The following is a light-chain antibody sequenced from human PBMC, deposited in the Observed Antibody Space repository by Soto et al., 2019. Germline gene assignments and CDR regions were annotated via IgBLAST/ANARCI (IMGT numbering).Light chain of an antibody. CDR3: QQYAKWPLT. V-gene: IGKV3-15*01. J-gene: IGKJ4*01. CDR1: ESVYSN. Sequence: EIVMTQSPATLSVSQGERATLSCRASESVYSNLAWYQQKPGQAPTLLIFAASTRANGIPARFSGSGSGTEFTLTISSLQSEDFAVYYCQQYAKWPLTFGGGTKVEIK. CDR2: AAS.